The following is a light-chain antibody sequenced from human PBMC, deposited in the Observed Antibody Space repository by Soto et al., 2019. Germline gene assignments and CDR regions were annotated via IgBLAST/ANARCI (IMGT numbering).Light chain of an antibody. CDR3: QSFDRSLTAWV. V-gene: IGLV1-40*01. CDR2: GNS. Sequence: QSVLTQRPSVSGAPGQRVTISCTGSSSNSGAGYDVHWYRQLPGAAPTLLISGNSDRPSGVPDRFSGSKSGPSAALAISGLQTDDEADYYCQSFDRSLTAWVFGGGTKVTVL. CDR1: SSNSGAGYD. J-gene: IGLJ3*02.